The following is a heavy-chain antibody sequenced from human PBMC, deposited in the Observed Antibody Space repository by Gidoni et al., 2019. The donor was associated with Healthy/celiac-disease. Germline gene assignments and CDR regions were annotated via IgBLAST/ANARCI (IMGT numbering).Heavy chain of an antibody. D-gene: IGHD5-12*01. CDR1: GFTFRTHW. CDR2: IKEDGSQK. Sequence: EVQLVVGGGGLVQPGDSLSLSCSASGFTFRTHWMSWVRQAPGKGLEGVASIKEDGSQKRYVDSVKGRFTISRDNAKSSVFLQMSGLGAEDMATYYCAKTGYGFEFGGQGTLVTVSS. V-gene: IGHV3-7*03. J-gene: IGHJ4*02. CDR3: AKTGYGFEF.